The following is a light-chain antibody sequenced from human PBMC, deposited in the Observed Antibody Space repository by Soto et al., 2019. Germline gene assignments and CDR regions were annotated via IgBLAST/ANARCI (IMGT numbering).Light chain of an antibody. J-gene: IGKJ3*01. Sequence: DIVLTQSPGTLSLSPGERATLSCRASQTVSSNNLAWYQQKRGQAPRLLIYGASSRAAAIPDRFRGSGSGTDFTLIISSLAPEDFAVYYCQQYGSSPVTFGPGTAVDIK. CDR2: GAS. V-gene: IGKV3-20*01. CDR3: QQYGSSPVT. CDR1: QTVSSNN.